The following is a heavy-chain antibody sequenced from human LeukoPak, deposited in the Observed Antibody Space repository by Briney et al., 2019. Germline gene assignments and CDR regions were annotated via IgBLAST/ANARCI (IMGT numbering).Heavy chain of an antibody. CDR1: GYTFTNYG. CDR2: ISAYNGNT. CDR3: ARFNREWLPKAYYFDY. D-gene: IGHD6-19*01. V-gene: IGHV1-18*01. Sequence: ASVKVSCKASGYTFTNYGFSWVRQAPGQGLEWMGWISAYNGNTNYAQKLQGRVTMTTDTSTSTAYMELRSLRSVDTAVYYCARFNREWLPKAYYFDYWGQGTLVTVSS. J-gene: IGHJ4*02.